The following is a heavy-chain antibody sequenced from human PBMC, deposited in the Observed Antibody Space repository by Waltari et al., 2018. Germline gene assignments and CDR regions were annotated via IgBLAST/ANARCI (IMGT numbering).Heavy chain of an antibody. V-gene: IGHV4-38-2*01. J-gene: IGHJ5*02. CDR1: GYSISRGYS. D-gene: IGHD5-12*01. CDR2: IYHSGST. CDR3: ASGLAPNWFDP. Sequence: QVQLQESGPGLVKPSETLSLPCAVSGYSISRGYSWGWVRQPRVKGREWMGSIYHSGSTYYNPSLKSRVTISVDTSKNQFSLKLSSVTAADTAVYYCASGLAPNWFDPWGQGTLVTVSS.